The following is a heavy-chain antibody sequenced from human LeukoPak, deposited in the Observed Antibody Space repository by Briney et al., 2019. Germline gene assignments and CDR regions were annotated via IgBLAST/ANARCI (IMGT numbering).Heavy chain of an antibody. Sequence: SETLSLTCTVSGGSISSYYWSWIRQPPGKGLEWIGYIYYSGSTNYNPSLKSRVTISVDTSKNQFSLKLSSVTAADTAVYYCARLDYDFWSGSLDYWGQGTLATVSS. J-gene: IGHJ4*02. CDR1: GGSISSYY. CDR2: IYYSGST. V-gene: IGHV4-59*01. D-gene: IGHD3-3*01. CDR3: ARLDYDFWSGSLDY.